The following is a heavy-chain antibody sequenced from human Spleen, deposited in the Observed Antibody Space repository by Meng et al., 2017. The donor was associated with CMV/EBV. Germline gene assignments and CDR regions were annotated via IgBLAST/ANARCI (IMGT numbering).Heavy chain of an antibody. CDR3: ARDEGDDY. V-gene: IGHV3-48*04. D-gene: IGHD3-16*01. Sequence: GESLKISCAASGFTFSSYSMNWVRQSPGKGLDWVSYISGGGTTIYYADSVKGRFTISRDDASNSLYLQMNSLRAEDTAVYYCARDEGDDYWGQGTLVTVSS. J-gene: IGHJ4*02. CDR2: ISGGGTTI. CDR1: GFTFSSYS.